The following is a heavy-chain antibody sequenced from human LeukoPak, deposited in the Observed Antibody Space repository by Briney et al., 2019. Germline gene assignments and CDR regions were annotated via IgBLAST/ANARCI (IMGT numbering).Heavy chain of an antibody. CDR2: IYYSGST. V-gene: IGHV4-39*07. J-gene: IGHJ3*02. CDR1: GGSISSSSYY. Sequence: MSSETLSLTCTVSGGSISSSSYYWGWIRQPPGKGLEWIGSIYYSGSTNYNPSLKSRVTISVDTSKNQFSLKLSSVTAADTAVYYCARGLWRIVGATTAFDIWGQGTMVTVSS. CDR3: ARGLWRIVGATTAFDI. D-gene: IGHD1-26*01.